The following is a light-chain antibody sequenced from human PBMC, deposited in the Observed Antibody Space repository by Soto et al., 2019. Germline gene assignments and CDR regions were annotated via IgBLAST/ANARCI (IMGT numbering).Light chain of an antibody. Sequence: EVVMTQSPATLSLSPGERATLSCRASQSVSSLLAWYQQKPGQAPRLLIYRASTRATGISGRFSGSGSGTEFTLTSTRLQSEDFAIYYCQQYNEWPITFGQGTRLEIK. V-gene: IGKV3-15*01. CDR3: QQYNEWPIT. J-gene: IGKJ5*01. CDR1: QSVSSL. CDR2: RAS.